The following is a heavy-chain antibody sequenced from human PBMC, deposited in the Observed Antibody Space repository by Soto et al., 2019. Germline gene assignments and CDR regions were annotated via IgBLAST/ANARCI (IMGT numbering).Heavy chain of an antibody. CDR2: SNPSGGST. Sequence: QVQLVQSGAEVKKPGASVKVSCKASGYTFTSYYMHWVRQAPGQGLEWMGISNPSGGSTSYAQKFQCRVTMTRDTSTSTVYMELSSLRSEDTAVYYCARDLSGYCSSTSCYQFDYWGQGTLVTVSS. CDR3: ARDLSGYCSSTSCYQFDY. CDR1: GYTFTSYY. J-gene: IGHJ4*02. D-gene: IGHD2-2*01. V-gene: IGHV1-46*03.